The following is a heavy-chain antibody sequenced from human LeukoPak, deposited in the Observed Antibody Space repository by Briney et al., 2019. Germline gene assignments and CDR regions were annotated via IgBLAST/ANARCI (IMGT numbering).Heavy chain of an antibody. CDR3: ARERFFTAAGPQGGFDY. V-gene: IGHV4-39*07. D-gene: IGHD6-13*01. Sequence: PSETLSLTCTVSGGSISSSSYYWGWIRQPPGKGLERIGSIYYSGSTYYNPSLKSRVTISVDTSKNQFSLKLSSVTAADTAVYYCARERFFTAAGPQGGFDYWGQGTLVTVSS. CDR1: GGSISSSSYY. J-gene: IGHJ4*02. CDR2: IYYSGST.